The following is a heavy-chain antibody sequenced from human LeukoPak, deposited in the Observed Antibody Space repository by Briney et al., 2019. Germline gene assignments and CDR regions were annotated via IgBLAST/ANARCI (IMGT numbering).Heavy chain of an antibody. J-gene: IGHJ5*02. D-gene: IGHD1-1*01. CDR2: INHSGST. CDR1: GGSFSGYY. CDR3: ARDRLQLQS. Sequence: RPSETLSLTCAVYGGSFSGYYWSWIRQPPGKGLEWIGEINHSGSTNYNPSLKSRVTISVDTSKNQFSLKLSSVTAADTAVYYCARDRLQLQSWGQGTLVTVSS. V-gene: IGHV4-34*01.